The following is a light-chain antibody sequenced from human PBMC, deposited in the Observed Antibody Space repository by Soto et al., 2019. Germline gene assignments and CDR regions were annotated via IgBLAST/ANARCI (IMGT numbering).Light chain of an antibody. CDR1: QSLVNSDGSTY. CDR2: RVS. Sequence: DVVLTQSPLSLPFTLGQPASMSCRSSQSLVNSDGSTYLNWFQQRPGQSPRRIFYRVSKRDSEVPDRFSGSESSTDFTLRITRVETEDVEIYYCMKHEHWPHTFGQQTKLAIK. CDR3: MKHEHWPHT. V-gene: IGKV2-30*01. J-gene: IGKJ2*01.